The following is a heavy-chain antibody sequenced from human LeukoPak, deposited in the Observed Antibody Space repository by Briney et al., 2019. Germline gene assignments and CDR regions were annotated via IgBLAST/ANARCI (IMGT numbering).Heavy chain of an antibody. CDR1: GFTFSSYD. V-gene: IGHV3-13*01. Sequence: PGRSLRPSCAASGFTFSSYDMYWVRHVTGKGLAWVSAIDTAGDTYYEGSVKGRFTISRENAKNSLYLQMNSLRAEDTAVYYCAREGTTVAAGAFDFWGQGTRVTVSS. CDR3: AREGTTVAAGAFDF. CDR2: IDTAGDT. D-gene: IGHD1/OR15-1a*01. J-gene: IGHJ3*01.